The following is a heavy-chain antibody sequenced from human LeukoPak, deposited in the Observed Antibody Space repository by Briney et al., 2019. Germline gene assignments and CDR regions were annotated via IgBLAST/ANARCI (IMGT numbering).Heavy chain of an antibody. CDR3: GPYLIGP. D-gene: IGHD3-3*01. V-gene: IGHV1-2*02. CDR1: GYSFTDYY. CDR2: INPNSGGT. J-gene: IGHJ5*02. Sequence: ASVKVSYKTSGYSFTDYYMHWVRQAPGQGLEWMGWINPNSGGTSSTQKFQGRVTMTRDTSITTVYMEVSWLTSDDTAIFDGGPYLIGPWGQGTLVTVSS.